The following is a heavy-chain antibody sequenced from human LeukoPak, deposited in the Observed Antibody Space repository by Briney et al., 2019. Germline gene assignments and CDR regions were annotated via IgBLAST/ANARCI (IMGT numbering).Heavy chain of an antibody. J-gene: IGHJ4*02. V-gene: IGHV3-23*01. CDR1: GLTFGTYG. Sequence: PGGSLRLSCAASGLTFGTYGMHWVRQAPGKGLEWVSSLSGSGASAYYADSVKGRFIISRDNSKNTLYLQTNSLRAEDTAVYYCAKGQDTYGHPFGYWGQGTLVTVSS. D-gene: IGHD5-18*01. CDR2: LSGSGASA. CDR3: AKGQDTYGHPFGY.